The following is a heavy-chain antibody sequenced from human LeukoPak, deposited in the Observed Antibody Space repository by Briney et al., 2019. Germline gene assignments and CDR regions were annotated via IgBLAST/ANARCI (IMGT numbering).Heavy chain of an antibody. V-gene: IGHV1-2*02. CDR1: GYTFTGYY. CDR3: AREGGRYSSGCLLF. Sequence: ASVKVSCKASGYTFTGYYLHWVRPAPGQGLEWMGWINPNSGGTNYAQKFQGRVTMTRDTSISTAYMELSRLRSDDTAVYYCAREGGRYSSGCLLFWGQGTLVTVSS. CDR2: INPNSGGT. D-gene: IGHD6-19*01. J-gene: IGHJ4*02.